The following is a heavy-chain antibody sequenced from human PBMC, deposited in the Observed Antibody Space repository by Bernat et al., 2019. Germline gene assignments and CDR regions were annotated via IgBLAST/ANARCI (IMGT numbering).Heavy chain of an antibody. CDR3: AREEGSSGLLTHWFDP. D-gene: IGHD5-18*01. Sequence: EVQLVESGGGLVKPGGSLRLSCAASGFTFSSYSMNWVRQAPGKGLEWVSYISSSSSYIYYADSVKGRFTISRDNAKNSLYLQMNSLRAEDTAVYYCAREEGSSGLLTHWFDPWGQGTLVTVFS. V-gene: IGHV3-21*05. CDR2: ISSSSSYI. CDR1: GFTFSSYS. J-gene: IGHJ5*02.